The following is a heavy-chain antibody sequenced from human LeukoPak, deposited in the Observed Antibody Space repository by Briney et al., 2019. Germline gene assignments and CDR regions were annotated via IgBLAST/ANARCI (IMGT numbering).Heavy chain of an antibody. D-gene: IGHD2-15*01. CDR1: GGSFSGYY. CDR3: ASRYCSGGSCNDY. J-gene: IGHJ4*02. CDR2: INHSGST. V-gene: IGHV4-34*01. Sequence: SKTLSLTCAVYGGSFSGYYWSWIRQPPGKGLEWIGEINHSGSTNYNPSLKSRVTISVDTSKNQFSLKLSSVTAADTAVYYCASRYCSGGSCNDYWGQGTLVTVSS.